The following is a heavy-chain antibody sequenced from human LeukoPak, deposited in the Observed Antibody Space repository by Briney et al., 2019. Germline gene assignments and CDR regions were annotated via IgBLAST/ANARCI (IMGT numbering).Heavy chain of an antibody. D-gene: IGHD3-9*01. CDR1: GFTFSSYG. CDR2: ISTSSSII. J-gene: IGHJ4*02. CDR3: AKGDNDILTGYYNSFDY. V-gene: IGHV3-48*01. Sequence: PGGSLRLSCAASGFTFSSYGMNWVRQAPGKGLEWVSYISTSSSIIYYSDSVKGRFTISRDNSKNTLYLQMNSLRAEDTAVYYCAKGDNDILTGYYNSFDYWGQGTLVTVSS.